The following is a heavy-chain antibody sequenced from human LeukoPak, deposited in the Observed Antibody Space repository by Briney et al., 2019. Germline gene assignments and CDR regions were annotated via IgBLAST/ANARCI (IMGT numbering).Heavy chain of an antibody. CDR2: ISGSGGST. V-gene: IGHV3-23*01. CDR3: AKFLYGDMYYFDY. D-gene: IGHD4-17*01. CDR1: GFTFSSYA. J-gene: IGHJ4*02. Sequence: GGSLRLSCAASGFTFSSYAMSSVRQAPGKGLEWVSAISGSGGSTYYADSVKGRFTISRDNSKNTLYLQMNSLRAEDTAVYYCAKFLYGDMYYFDYWGQGTLVTVSS.